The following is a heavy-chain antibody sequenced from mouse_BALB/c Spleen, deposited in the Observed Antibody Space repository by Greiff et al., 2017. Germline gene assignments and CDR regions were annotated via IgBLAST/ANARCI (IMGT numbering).Heavy chain of an antibody. D-gene: IGHD1-1*01. Sequence: DVQLVESGGGLVQPGGSLKLSCAASGFTFSSYTMSWVRQTPEKRLEWVAYISNGGGSTYYPDTVKGRFTISRDNAKNTLYLQMSSLKSEDTAMYYCARQGIYGTHWYFDVWGAGTTVTVSS. V-gene: IGHV5-12-2*01. J-gene: IGHJ1*01. CDR3: ARQGIYGTHWYFDV. CDR1: GFTFSSYT. CDR2: ISNGGGST.